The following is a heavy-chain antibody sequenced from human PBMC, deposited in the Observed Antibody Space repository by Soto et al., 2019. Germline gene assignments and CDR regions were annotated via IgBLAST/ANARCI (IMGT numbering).Heavy chain of an antibody. J-gene: IGHJ3*02. Sequence: SETLSLTCAVSSGSISSSNWWSWVRQPPGKGLEWIGEIYHSGSTNYNPSLKSRVTISVDKSKNQFSLKLSSVTAADTAVYYCAGSLGYCSSTSCHLDAFDIWGQGTMVTVSS. V-gene: IGHV4-4*02. CDR1: SGSISSSNW. CDR3: AGSLGYCSSTSCHLDAFDI. D-gene: IGHD2-2*01. CDR2: IYHSGST.